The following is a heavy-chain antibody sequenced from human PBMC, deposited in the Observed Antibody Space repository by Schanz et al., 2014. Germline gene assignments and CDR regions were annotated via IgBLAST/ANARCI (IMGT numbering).Heavy chain of an antibody. CDR1: GFTFSSYS. J-gene: IGHJ6*02. Sequence: EVQLVESGGGLVQPGGSLRLSCAASGFTFSSYSMNWVRQAPGKGLEWVSYISSSSSTIYSADSVKGRFTISRDNAKNSLYLQMNSLRDEDTAVYYCATAEDASGSYGLPACGVWGQGTTVIVSS. CDR2: ISSSSSTI. D-gene: IGHD3-10*01. V-gene: IGHV3-48*02. CDR3: ATAEDASGSYGLPACGV.